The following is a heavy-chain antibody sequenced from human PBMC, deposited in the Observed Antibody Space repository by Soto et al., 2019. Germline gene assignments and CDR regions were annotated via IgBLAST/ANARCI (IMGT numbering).Heavy chain of an antibody. Sequence: LRLSCTVSGFIFGDYAMSWFRQAPGKGLEWVAFITSNTYGGTTQYAASVKGRFTISRDDSKSIAYLQMNTLKTEDTAVYYCARDRRPLDVAVVPNYWGQGTLVTVSS. D-gene: IGHD6-6*01. CDR1: GFIFGDYA. V-gene: IGHV3-49*03. CDR3: ARDRRPLDVAVVPNY. CDR2: ITSNTYGGTT. J-gene: IGHJ4*02.